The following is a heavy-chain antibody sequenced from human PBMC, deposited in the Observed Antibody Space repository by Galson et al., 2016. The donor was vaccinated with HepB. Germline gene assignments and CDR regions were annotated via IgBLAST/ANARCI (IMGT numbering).Heavy chain of an antibody. CDR3: ARVGEGFDP. V-gene: IGHV4-30-4*01. CDR1: GGSISSGDYY. CDR2: IFYSGST. D-gene: IGHD3-10*01. Sequence: TLSLTCTVSGGSISSGDYYWNWIRQPPGKGLEWIGYIFYSGSTYYNPSLKSRLTISLDASKNQFSLQLNSATPEDTAVYYCARVGEGFDPWGPGTLVTVSS. J-gene: IGHJ5*02.